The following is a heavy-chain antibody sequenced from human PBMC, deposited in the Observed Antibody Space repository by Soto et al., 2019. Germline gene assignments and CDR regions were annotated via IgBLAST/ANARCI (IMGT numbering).Heavy chain of an antibody. D-gene: IGHD5-18*01. CDR2: ISSRTI. V-gene: IGHV3-48*01. J-gene: IGHJ2*01. Sequence: PGGSLRLSCAASGFTFSSYSMNWVRQAPGKGLEWVSYISSRTIYYADSVKGRFTISRDNAKNSLFLQMNSLRAEDTAVYYCARVAVDTALTSINYWYFDLWGRGTLVSVSS. CDR1: GFTFSSYS. CDR3: ARVAVDTALTSINYWYFDL.